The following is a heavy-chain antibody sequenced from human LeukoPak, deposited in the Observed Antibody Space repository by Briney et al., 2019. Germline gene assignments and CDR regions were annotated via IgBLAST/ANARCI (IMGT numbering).Heavy chain of an antibody. V-gene: IGHV1-46*01. CDR3: ASSPYSSGALGY. D-gene: IGHD6-19*01. CDR1: GYAFTSYY. Sequence: ASVKVSCKASGYAFTSYYMHWVRQAPGQGLEWMGIINPSGGSTSYAQKFQGRVTMTRDTSTSTVYMELSSLRSEDTAVYYCASSPYSSGALGYWGQGTLVTVSS. CDR2: INPSGGST. J-gene: IGHJ4*02.